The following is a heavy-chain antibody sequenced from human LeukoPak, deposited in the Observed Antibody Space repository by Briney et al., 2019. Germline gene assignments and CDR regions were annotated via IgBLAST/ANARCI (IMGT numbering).Heavy chain of an antibody. D-gene: IGHD6-6*01. CDR3: ARAPSIAAIRHAFDI. CDR1: GGSISSYY. CDR2: IYTCGST. Sequence: SETLSLTCTVSGGSISSYYWSWVRQPAGKGLEWIGRIYTCGSTNYNPSLKSRVTMSVDTSKNQFSLKLSSVTAADTAVYYCARAPSIAAIRHAFDIWGQGTMVTVSS. J-gene: IGHJ3*02. V-gene: IGHV4-4*07.